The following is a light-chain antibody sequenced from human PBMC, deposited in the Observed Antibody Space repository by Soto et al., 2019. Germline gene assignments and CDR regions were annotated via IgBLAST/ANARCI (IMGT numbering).Light chain of an antibody. CDR3: QQYNNWLT. V-gene: IGKV3-15*01. Sequence: EIVMTQSPATLSVSPGERATLSCRASQSVSSNLAWYQQKPGQAPRLLIYGASTRATGIPARFSGSGSGTEFTLTISSLQSEDFAVYYCQQYNNWLTFRGGTKV. CDR1: QSVSSN. CDR2: GAS. J-gene: IGKJ4*01.